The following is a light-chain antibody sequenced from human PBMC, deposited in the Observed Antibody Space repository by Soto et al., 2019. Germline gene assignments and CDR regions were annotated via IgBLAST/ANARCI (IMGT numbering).Light chain of an antibody. CDR2: KTS. Sequence: DIHMTQSPSTLSASVGDRVTITCRASQSISIWLAWYQQKPGKAPNLLIYKTSSLESGVPSMFSGSGSGTEFTLTISSLQPDDFATYYCQHSNDSSWTFGQGTKVEIK. CDR3: QHSNDSSWT. CDR1: QSISIW. J-gene: IGKJ1*01. V-gene: IGKV1-5*03.